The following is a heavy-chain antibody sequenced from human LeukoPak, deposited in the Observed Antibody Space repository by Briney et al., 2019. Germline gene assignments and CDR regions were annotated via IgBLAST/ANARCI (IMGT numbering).Heavy chain of an antibody. CDR2: INHSGST. Sequence: SETLSLTCAVYGGSFSGYYWSWIRQPPGKGLEWIGEINHSGSTNYNPSLKSRVTISVDTSKNQFFLKLSSVTAADTAVYYCARVPAAISGVTYYYYYYMDVWGKGTTVTVSS. CDR3: ARVPAAISGVTYYYYYYMDV. CDR1: GGSFSGYY. D-gene: IGHD2-2*01. J-gene: IGHJ6*03. V-gene: IGHV4-34*01.